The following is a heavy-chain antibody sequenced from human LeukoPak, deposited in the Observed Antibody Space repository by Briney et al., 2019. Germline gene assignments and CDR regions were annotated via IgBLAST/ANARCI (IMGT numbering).Heavy chain of an antibody. Sequence: SPSLSPTRTVSGPSISSYYAGSTRHPAGNGMELIGLIYTGGSTTSHPSRKSRATMSEATSKNQFSLKLSSVTAADTAVYYCARYYDSSGSTMGYYYYMDVWGKGTTVTVSS. V-gene: IGHV4-59*10. D-gene: IGHD3-22*01. J-gene: IGHJ6*03. CDR3: ARYYDSSGSTMGYYYYMDV. CDR2: IYTGGST. CDR1: GPSISSYY.